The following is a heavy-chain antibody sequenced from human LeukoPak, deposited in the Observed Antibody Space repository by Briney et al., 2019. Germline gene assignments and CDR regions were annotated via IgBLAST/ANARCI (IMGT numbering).Heavy chain of an antibody. D-gene: IGHD6-19*01. CDR1: GYTLTELS. CDR3: ATAKVPRTYSSGWYVYGY. Sequence: VASVKVSCKVSGYTLTELSMHWVRQAPGKGLEWMGGFDPEDGETIYAQKFQGRVTMTEDTSTDTAYMELSSLGSEDTAVYYCATAKVPRTYSSGWYVYGYWGQGTLVTVSS. V-gene: IGHV1-24*01. J-gene: IGHJ4*02. CDR2: FDPEDGET.